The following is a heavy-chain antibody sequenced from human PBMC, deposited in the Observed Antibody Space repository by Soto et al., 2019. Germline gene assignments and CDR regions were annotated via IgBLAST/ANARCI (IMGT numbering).Heavy chain of an antibody. Sequence: QVQLVQYGAEVKKPGASVKVSCKTYGYRFSDYFLHCVRQAPGQGPEWMGFVNPKRGGTEYAQKFQGRVTMTRDTSISTVYMELNSLTSDDTAVYYCARESGIPGQFWYVDIWGRGTLVTVSS. CDR3: ARESGIPGQFWYVDI. CDR2: VNPKRGGT. CDR1: GYRFSDYF. V-gene: IGHV1-2*02. J-gene: IGHJ2*01.